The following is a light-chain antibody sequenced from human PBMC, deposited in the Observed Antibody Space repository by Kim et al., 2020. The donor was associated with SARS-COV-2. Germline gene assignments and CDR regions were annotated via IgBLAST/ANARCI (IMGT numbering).Light chain of an antibody. CDR1: SSDVGGYNY. CDR3: SSYTSSSTYV. V-gene: IGLV2-14*04. J-gene: IGLJ1*01. CDR2: DVS. Sequence: GQSITSSCTGTSSDVGGYNYVSWDQQHPGKAPKLMIYDVSKRPSGVSNRFSGSKSGNTASLTISGLQAEDEADYYCSSYTSSSTYVFGTGTKVTVL.